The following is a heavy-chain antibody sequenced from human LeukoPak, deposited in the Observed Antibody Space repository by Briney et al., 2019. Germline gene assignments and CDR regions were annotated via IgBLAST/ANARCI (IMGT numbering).Heavy chain of an antibody. D-gene: IGHD2-15*01. V-gene: IGHV4-59*08. CDR1: GGFISNHY. CDR3: ARLYCSVGICYSGHAFDY. CDR2: IYYSGRT. Sequence: KPSETLSLTCTVSGGFISNHYCSWIRQPPGKGLEWIGYIYYSGRTNYNASLKSRVTISVDTSKNQFSLKLSSVTAAVTVVYSCARLYCSVGICYSGHAFDYWGQGTLVTVSS. J-gene: IGHJ4*02.